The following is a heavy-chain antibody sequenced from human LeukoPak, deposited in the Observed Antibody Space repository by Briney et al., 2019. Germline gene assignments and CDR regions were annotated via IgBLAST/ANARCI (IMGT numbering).Heavy chain of an antibody. V-gene: IGHV1-69*05. CDR1: GGTFSSYA. D-gene: IGHD6-13*01. Sequence: ASVKVSCKASGGTFSSYAISWVRQAPGQGLEWMGRIIPIFGTANYAQKFQGRVTITTDESTSTAYMELGSLRSEDTAVYYCAGGIAAAGTDYWGQGTLVTVSS. J-gene: IGHJ4*02. CDR2: IIPIFGTA. CDR3: AGGIAAAGTDY.